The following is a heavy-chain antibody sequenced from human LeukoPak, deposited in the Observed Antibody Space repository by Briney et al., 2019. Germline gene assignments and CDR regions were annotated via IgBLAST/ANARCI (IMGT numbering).Heavy chain of an antibody. CDR2: IKSDGITI. CDR3: LRDLNWSLDQ. V-gene: IGHV3-74*01. CDR1: GFTFSNYM. D-gene: IGHD1-20*01. Sequence: GGSLRLSCAASGFTFSNYMMHWVRQAPGKGLVWVSRIKSDGITITYADSVKGRFTISKDNAKNTLYLQTNSLRAEDTAVYYCLRDLNWSLDQWGQGTLVTVSS. J-gene: IGHJ4*02.